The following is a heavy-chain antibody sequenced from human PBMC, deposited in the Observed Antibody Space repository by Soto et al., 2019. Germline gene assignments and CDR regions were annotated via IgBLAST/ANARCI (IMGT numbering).Heavy chain of an antibody. Sequence: QVQLQESGPGLVKPSETLSLTCTVSGGSISSYYWSWIRQPPGKGLEWIGYIYYSGSTNYNPSLKGSVTKSGDTSQNPFSPKLGSVDAAEPGGYLWAGGVGAYRIDVWGQGDKVNVPS. J-gene: IGHJ6*01. D-gene: IGHD3-16*01. CDR2: IYYSGST. CDR3: AGGVGAYRIDV. V-gene: IGHV4-59*01. CDR1: GGSISSYY.